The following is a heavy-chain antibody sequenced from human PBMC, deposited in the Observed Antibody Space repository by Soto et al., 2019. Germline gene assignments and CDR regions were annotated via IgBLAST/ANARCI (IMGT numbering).Heavy chain of an antibody. V-gene: IGHV3-23*01. J-gene: IGHJ3*01. CDR1: GFTFSSYA. CDR3: GKDPNGDYFGAFDF. CDR2: ITGSGDYT. Sequence: EVQMLESGGGLVQPGGSLRLSCAASGFTFSSYALTWVRQAPWKGLEWVSSITGSGDYTRYTDSVKGRFTITRDNAKNTLFLQMKSLRADDTAIYYCGKDPNGDYFGAFDFWGQGTMVTVSS. D-gene: IGHD4-17*01.